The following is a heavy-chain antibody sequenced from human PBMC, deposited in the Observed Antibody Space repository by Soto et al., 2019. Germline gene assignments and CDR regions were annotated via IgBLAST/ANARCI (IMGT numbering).Heavy chain of an antibody. J-gene: IGHJ2*01. Sequence: QLQLQESGPGLVKPSETLSLTCTVSGDSISTHSYYWASILQPPGMGREWIGSIYSSGPTYYNPSRKSRVTRAVDTAKNQSSLKLNSLTAADTAVYCCSSLGTGLWGRGTLDTVSS. D-gene: IGHD1-1*01. CDR2: IYSSGPT. CDR1: GDSISTHSYY. CDR3: SSLGTGL. V-gene: IGHV4-39*01.